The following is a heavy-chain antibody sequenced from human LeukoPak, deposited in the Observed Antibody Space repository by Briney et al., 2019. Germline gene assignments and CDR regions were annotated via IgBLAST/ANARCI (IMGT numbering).Heavy chain of an antibody. V-gene: IGHV3-33*01. CDR2: IWHDGSNQ. J-gene: IGHJ4*02. CDR1: GFTFSSYA. Sequence: PGGSLRLSCVASGFTFSSYAMHWVRQAPGKGLEWVAVIWHDGSNQTYTDSVKGRFTISRDNSKNTLDLHMNSPRAEDTAMYYCARDRGPGGLAGTYYWGQGTLVTVSS. CDR3: ARDRGPGGLAGTYY. D-gene: IGHD6-19*01.